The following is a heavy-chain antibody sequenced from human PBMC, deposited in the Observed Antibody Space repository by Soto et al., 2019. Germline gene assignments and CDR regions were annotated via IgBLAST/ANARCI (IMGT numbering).Heavy chain of an antibody. V-gene: IGHV3-21*01. CDR3: AREGGYCNGGSCRYFGS. Sequence: EVLLVESGGGLVKPGGSLRLSCAASGFTFSTYSMNWVRQAPGKGLEWVSSINTASYIYYADSVKGRFTISRDDAKNSLYLQMNSLRDEDTAVYYCAREGGYCNGGSCRYFGSWGQGTLVTVSS. J-gene: IGHJ4*02. CDR2: INTASYI. CDR1: GFTFSTYS. D-gene: IGHD2-15*01.